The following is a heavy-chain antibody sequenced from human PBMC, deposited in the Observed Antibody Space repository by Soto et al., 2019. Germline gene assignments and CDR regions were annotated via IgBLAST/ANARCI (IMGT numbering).Heavy chain of an antibody. D-gene: IGHD1-1*01. V-gene: IGHV4-4*07. J-gene: IGHJ5*02. Sequence: SSETLSLTCTVSGASISGFYWSWIRKSAGKGLEWIGRIYATGTTDYNPSLKSRVMMSVDTSKKQFSLKLRSVTAADTAVYYCVRDGTKTLRDWFDPWGQGISVTVSS. CDR3: VRDGTKTLRDWFDP. CDR1: GASISGFY. CDR2: IYATGTT.